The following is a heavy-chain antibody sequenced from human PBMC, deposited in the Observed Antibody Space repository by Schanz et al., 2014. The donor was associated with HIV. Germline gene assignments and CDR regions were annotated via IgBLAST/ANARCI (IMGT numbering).Heavy chain of an antibody. D-gene: IGHD3-10*01. CDR2: ISYDGSNK. CDR1: GFTFSNYA. Sequence: QVQLVESGGGVVQPGRSLRLSCAVSGFTFSNYAMHWVRQAPGKGLEWVAVISYDGSNKYYADSVKGRFTISRDNSKNTLYLQMNSLRAEDTAVYYCARGEMVRGVVKQHVFQIWGQGTMVTVSS. J-gene: IGHJ3*02. CDR3: ARGEMVRGVVKQHVFQI. V-gene: IGHV3-30-3*01.